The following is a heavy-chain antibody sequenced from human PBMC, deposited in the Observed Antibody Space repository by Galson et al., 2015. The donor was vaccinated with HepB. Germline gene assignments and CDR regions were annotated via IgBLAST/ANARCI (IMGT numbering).Heavy chain of an antibody. CDR1: GFTFSGSA. CDR3: TRGYCSGGSRSRQGY. Sequence: SLRLSCAASGFTFSGSAMHWVRQASGKGLEWVGRIRSKANSYATAYAASVKGRFTISRDDSKNTAYLQMNSLKTEDTAVYYCTRGYCSGGSRSRQGYWGQGTLVTVS. D-gene: IGHD2-15*01. V-gene: IGHV3-73*01. CDR2: IRSKANSYAT. J-gene: IGHJ4*02.